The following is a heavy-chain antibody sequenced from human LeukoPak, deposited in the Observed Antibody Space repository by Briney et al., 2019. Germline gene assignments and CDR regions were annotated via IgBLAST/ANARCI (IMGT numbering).Heavy chain of an antibody. CDR3: ARDISHDAFDI. J-gene: IGHJ3*02. V-gene: IGHV3-7*03. Sequence: GGSLRLSCAASGFTFSSYWMSWVRQAPGKGLEWVANIKQDGSEKHYVDSVKGRFTISRDNAKNSLYLQMNSLRAEDTAVYYCARDISHDAFDIWGQGTMVTVSS. D-gene: IGHD2/OR15-2a*01. CDR2: IKQDGSEK. CDR1: GFTFSSYW.